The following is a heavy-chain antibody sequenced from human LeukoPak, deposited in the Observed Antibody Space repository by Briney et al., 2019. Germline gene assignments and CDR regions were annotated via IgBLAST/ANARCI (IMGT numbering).Heavy chain of an antibody. Sequence: SVKVSCKASGGTFSSYAISWVRQAPGQGLEWMGGIIPIFGTANYAQNFQGRVTITTDESTSTAYMELSSLRSEDTAVYYCARDLVAAADSYSWFDPWGQGTLVSVSS. CDR2: IIPIFGTA. J-gene: IGHJ5*02. D-gene: IGHD6-13*01. CDR3: ARDLVAAADSYSWFDP. CDR1: GGTFSSYA. V-gene: IGHV1-69*05.